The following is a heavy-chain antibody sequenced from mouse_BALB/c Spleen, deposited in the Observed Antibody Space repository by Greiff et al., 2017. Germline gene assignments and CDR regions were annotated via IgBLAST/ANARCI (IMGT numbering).Heavy chain of an antibody. Sequence: VQLQQSGAELVKPGASVKLSCIASGFNIKDTYMHWVQQRPEQGLEWIGRIDPANGNTKYDPKFQGKATITADTSSNTAYLQLSSLTSEDTAVYYDARGDRYDGGYYAMDYWGQGTSVTVSS. CDR2: IDPANGNT. CDR1: GFNIKDTY. D-gene: IGHD2-14*01. J-gene: IGHJ4*01. V-gene: IGHV14-3*02. CDR3: ARGDRYDGGYYAMDY.